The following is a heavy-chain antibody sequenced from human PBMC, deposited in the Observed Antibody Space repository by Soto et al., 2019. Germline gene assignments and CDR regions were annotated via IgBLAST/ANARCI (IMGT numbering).Heavy chain of an antibody. D-gene: IGHD2-2*01. CDR3: ARLYCSSTSCPNWFDP. CDR2: IDPSDSYT. Sequence: PGESLKISCNGSGYSFTIYWISWVRQMPGKGLEWMGRIDPSDSYTNYSPSFQGHVTISADKSISTAYLQWSSLKASDTAMYYCARLYCSSTSCPNWFDPWGQGTLVTVPS. J-gene: IGHJ5*02. V-gene: IGHV5-10-1*01. CDR1: GYSFTIYW.